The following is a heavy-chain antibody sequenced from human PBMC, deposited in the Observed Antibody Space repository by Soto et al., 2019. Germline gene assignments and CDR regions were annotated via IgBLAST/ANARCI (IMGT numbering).Heavy chain of an antibody. D-gene: IGHD3-22*01. CDR2: INHSGST. V-gene: IGHV4-34*01. CDR1: GGSLSGYY. Sequence: SETLSRTCAVYGGSLSGYYWSWIRQPPGKGLEWIGEINHSGSTNYNPSRKSRVTISVDTSKNQFSLKLSSVTAAATAVYYCARQYDSSGYCDYWGQGTLVTVSS. CDR3: ARQYDSSGYCDY. J-gene: IGHJ4*02.